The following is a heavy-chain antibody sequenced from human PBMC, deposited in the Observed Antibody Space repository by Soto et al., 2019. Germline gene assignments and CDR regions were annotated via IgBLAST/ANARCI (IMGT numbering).Heavy chain of an antibody. CDR2: ISSSSSTI. D-gene: IGHD3-3*01. V-gene: IGHV3-48*01. J-gene: IGHJ3*02. CDR3: ARVNYDFWSGYREIDAFDI. CDR1: GFTFSSYS. Sequence: GGSLRLSCAASGFTFSSYSMNWVRQAPGKGLEWVSYISSSSSTIYYADSVKGRFTISRDNAKNSLYLQMNSLRAEDTAVYYCARVNYDFWSGYREIDAFDIWGQGTMVTVSS.